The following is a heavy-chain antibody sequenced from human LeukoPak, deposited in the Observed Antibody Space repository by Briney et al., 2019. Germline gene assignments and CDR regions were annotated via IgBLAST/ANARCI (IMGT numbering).Heavy chain of an antibody. CDR2: IYYSGST. D-gene: IGHD3-10*01. J-gene: IGHJ3*02. V-gene: IGHV4-59*01. CDR1: GGSISSYY. Sequence: SETLSLTCTVSGGSISSYYCSWIRQPAGKGLEWIGYIYYSGSTNYNPSLKSRVTISVDTSKNQFSLKLSSVTAADTAVYYCAREGPGYDAFDIWGQGTMVTVSS. CDR3: AREGPGYDAFDI.